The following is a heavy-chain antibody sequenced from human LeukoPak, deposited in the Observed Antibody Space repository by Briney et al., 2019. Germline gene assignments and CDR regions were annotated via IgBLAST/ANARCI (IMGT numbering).Heavy chain of an antibody. D-gene: IGHD4-11*01. CDR2: MNPNSGNT. J-gene: IGHJ6*03. V-gene: IGHV1-8*03. CDR1: GYTFTSYD. Sequence: ASVKVSCKASGYTFTSYDINWVRQATGQGLEWMGWMNPNSGNTGYAQKFQGRVTINRNTSISTAYMELSSLRSEDTAVYYCARPSRDYPPTYYMDVWGKGTTVTVSS. CDR3: ARPSRDYPPTYYMDV.